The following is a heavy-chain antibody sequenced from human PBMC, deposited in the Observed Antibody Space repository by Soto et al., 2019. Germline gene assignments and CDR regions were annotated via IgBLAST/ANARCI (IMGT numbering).Heavy chain of an antibody. Sequence: SETLSLTCAVSGYSISSGYYWGWLRQPPGKGLEWIGSIYHGGSTYYNPSLNSRVTLSVDTSKNQFSLKLSSVTAADTAVYYCARHRGYYDILTGYYTELNFDYWGQGTLVTVSS. J-gene: IGHJ4*02. V-gene: IGHV4-38-2*01. D-gene: IGHD3-9*01. CDR2: IYHGGST. CDR1: GYSISSGYY. CDR3: ARHRGYYDILTGYYTELNFDY.